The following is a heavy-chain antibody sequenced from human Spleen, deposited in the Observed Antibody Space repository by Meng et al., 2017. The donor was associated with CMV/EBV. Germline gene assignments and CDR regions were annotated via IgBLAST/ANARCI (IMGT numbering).Heavy chain of an antibody. V-gene: IGHV4-30-2*01. D-gene: IGHD5-24*01. J-gene: IGHJ4*02. CDR1: GDSITSGPYS. CDR3: ARARRDGYHHYYFDY. CDR2: IYHTGTT. Sequence: GDSITSGPYSWSWIRQPPGKGLEWLGYIYHTGTTYNNPSLKSRVTISVDRFKNQFSLKLNSVTAADTAVYYCARARRDGYHHYYFDYWGQGTLVTVSS.